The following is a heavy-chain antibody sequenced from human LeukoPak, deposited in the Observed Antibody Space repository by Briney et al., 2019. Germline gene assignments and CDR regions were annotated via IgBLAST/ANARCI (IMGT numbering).Heavy chain of an antibody. CDR3: VRDALAPRRDFDF. J-gene: IGHJ4*02. D-gene: IGHD6-6*01. V-gene: IGHV3-33*01. Sequence: GGSLRLSCTASGFTFSYYGMHWVRQAPGKGLEWLSFVFADGSNVFYADSVKGRFTISRDNAKNTLYLQMNGLRAEDTAVYYCVRDALAPRRDFDFWGQGTLVTVSS. CDR1: GFTFSYYG. CDR2: VFADGSNV.